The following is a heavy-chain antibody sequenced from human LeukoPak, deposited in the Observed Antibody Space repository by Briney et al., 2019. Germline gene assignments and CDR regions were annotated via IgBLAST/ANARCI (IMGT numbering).Heavy chain of an antibody. V-gene: IGHV4-30-2*01. Sequence: LRLSCAASGFSFSSYAMSWVRQAPGKGLEWIGYIYHSGSTYYNPSLKSRVTISVDRSKNQFSLKLSSVTAADTAVYYCARDSYYYAFDIWGQGTMVTVSS. CDR2: IYHSGST. D-gene: IGHD3-10*01. CDR3: ARDSYYYAFDI. J-gene: IGHJ3*02. CDR1: GFSFSSYA.